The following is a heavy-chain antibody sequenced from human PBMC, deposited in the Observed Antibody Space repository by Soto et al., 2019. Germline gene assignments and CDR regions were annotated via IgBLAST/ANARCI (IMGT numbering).Heavy chain of an antibody. CDR1: GFTFSSYA. J-gene: IGHJ3*02. D-gene: IGHD3-22*01. CDR2: ISGSGGST. CDR3: AKDDMIVVVMGAFDI. V-gene: IGHV3-23*01. Sequence: LRLSCADSGFTFSSYAMSWVRQAPGKGLEWVSAISGSGGSTYYADSVKGRFTISRDNSKNTLYLQMNSLRAEDTAVYYCAKDDMIVVVMGAFDIWGQGTMVTVSS.